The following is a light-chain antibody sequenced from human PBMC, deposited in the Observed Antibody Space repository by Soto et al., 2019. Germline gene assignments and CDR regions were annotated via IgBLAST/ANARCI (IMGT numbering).Light chain of an antibody. CDR1: QSLSNW. CDR2: DVS. J-gene: IGKJ1*01. CDR3: QQYSPYAT. V-gene: IGKV1-5*01. Sequence: QMTQSPSTLSASVGDRVTITCRASQSLSNWLAWYQQKPGKAPKLLIFDVSSLESGVPSRFSGSGSGTEFTLTISRLQPDDFAAYYCQQYSPYATFGQGTKVEIK.